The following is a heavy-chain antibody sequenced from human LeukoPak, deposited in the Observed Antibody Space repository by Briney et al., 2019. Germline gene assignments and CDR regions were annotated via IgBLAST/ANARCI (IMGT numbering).Heavy chain of an antibody. D-gene: IGHD2-2*01. CDR1: GFTFSSYW. CDR2: IKQDGSEK. V-gene: IGHV3-7*01. Sequence: GGSLRLSCAASGFTFSSYWMSWVRQAPGKGLEWVANIKQDGSEKYYVDSVKGRFTISRDNAKNSLYLQMNSLRAEDTAVYYCARQDIVVVPAATDAFDIWGQGTMVTVSS. CDR3: ARQDIVVVPAATDAFDI. J-gene: IGHJ3*02.